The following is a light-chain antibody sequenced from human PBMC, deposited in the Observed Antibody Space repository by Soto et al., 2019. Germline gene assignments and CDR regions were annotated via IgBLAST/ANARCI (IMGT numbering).Light chain of an antibody. CDR1: QSVSTY. V-gene: IGKV3-11*01. J-gene: IGKJ4*01. CDR2: DAS. Sequence: EIVLTQSPATLSMSPGERATLSCRASQSVSTYLAWYQQKPGQAPRLLIFDASNRASGIPSRSSGSGSGTNFTLTISRLGPEDFAVYFCQQRSHWPPLTFGGGTKVEIK. CDR3: QQRSHWPPLT.